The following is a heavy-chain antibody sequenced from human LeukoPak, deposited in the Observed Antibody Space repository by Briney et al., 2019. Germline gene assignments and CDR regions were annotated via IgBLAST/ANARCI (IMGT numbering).Heavy chain of an antibody. Sequence: SETLSLTCAVSGYSISSGYYCGWTRQPPGRGLEGSGRSYHSGSTYYNPSLQTRVTLSVDTSKPQFSLKPSSVTAAATALHYCARHPSHHDFCSGYSTGFDPWGQGTLVTVSP. D-gene: IGHD3-3*01. V-gene: IGHV4-38-2*01. CDR2: SYHSGST. CDR1: GYSISSGYY. J-gene: IGHJ5*02. CDR3: ARHPSHHDFCSGYSTGFDP.